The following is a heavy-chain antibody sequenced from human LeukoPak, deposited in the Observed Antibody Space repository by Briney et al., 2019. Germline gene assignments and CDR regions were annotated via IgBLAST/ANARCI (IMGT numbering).Heavy chain of an antibody. CDR3: ARLRPDSSGWRFDY. J-gene: IGHJ4*02. V-gene: IGHV4-34*01. D-gene: IGHD6-19*01. Sequence: PSETLSLTCAVYGGSFSGYYWSWIRQPPGTGLAWIATISYIGSTWYNPSLKSRVTIPLDTSMNQFSLKLSSVTAADTATYFCARLRPDSSGWRFDYWGQGALVTVSS. CDR1: GGSFSGYY. CDR2: ISYIGST.